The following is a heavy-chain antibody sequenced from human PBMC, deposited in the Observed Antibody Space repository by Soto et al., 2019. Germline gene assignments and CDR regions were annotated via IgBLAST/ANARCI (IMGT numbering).Heavy chain of an antibody. V-gene: IGHV4-34*01. J-gene: IGHJ5*02. D-gene: IGHD6-6*01. Sequence: SETLSLTCAVSVGSFSGYYWSWIRQPPGKGLEWIGEINHSGSTNYNPSLKSRVTISVDTSKNQFSLKLSSVTAADTAVYYCARGRDSSSSNRANWFDPWGQGTLVTVSS. CDR1: VGSFSGYY. CDR3: ARGRDSSSSNRANWFDP. CDR2: INHSGST.